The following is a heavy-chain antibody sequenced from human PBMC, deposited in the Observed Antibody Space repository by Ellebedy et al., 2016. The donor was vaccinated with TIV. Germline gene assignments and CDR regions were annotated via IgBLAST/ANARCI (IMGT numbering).Heavy chain of an antibody. Sequence: GGSLRLXCAASGFTFSYYSMHWVRQAPGKGLGWVAVISHDGSNKYHAESVKGRFTISRDDSKNTLYLQMNTLRTEDTALYFCARGSSSRGYFDSWGQGTLVTVSS. V-gene: IGHV3-30-3*01. CDR3: ARGSSSRGYFDS. D-gene: IGHD6-13*01. J-gene: IGHJ4*02. CDR2: ISHDGSNK. CDR1: GFTFSYYS.